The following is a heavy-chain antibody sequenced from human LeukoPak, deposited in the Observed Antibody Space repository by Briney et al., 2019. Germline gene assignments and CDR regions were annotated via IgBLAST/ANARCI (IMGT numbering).Heavy chain of an antibody. J-gene: IGHJ1*01. CDR3: AKEAGYCSGGSCPQEPNHFQH. CDR1: GFTFSSYG. Sequence: PGGSLRLSCAASGFTFSSYGMHWVRQAPGKGLEWVAVISYDGSNKYYADSVKGRFTISRDNSKNTLYLQMNSLRAEDTAVYYCAKEAGYCSGGSCPQEPNHFQHWGQGTLVTVSS. V-gene: IGHV3-30*18. CDR2: ISYDGSNK. D-gene: IGHD2-15*01.